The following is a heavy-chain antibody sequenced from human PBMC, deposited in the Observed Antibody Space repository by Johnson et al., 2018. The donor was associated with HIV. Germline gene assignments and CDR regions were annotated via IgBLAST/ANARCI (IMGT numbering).Heavy chain of an antibody. Sequence: QVQLVESGGGVVQPGRSLRLSCAASGFTFSSYAMHWVRQAPGTALEWVAVISYDGSNKYYADSVKGRFTISRANSKNTLNLQMNSLRAENTAVYYCAKGYSDYEGNAFDIWGQGTMVTVSS. J-gene: IGHJ3*02. CDR3: AKGYSDYEGNAFDI. CDR2: ISYDGSNK. CDR1: GFTFSSYA. V-gene: IGHV3-30*04. D-gene: IGHD4-11*01.